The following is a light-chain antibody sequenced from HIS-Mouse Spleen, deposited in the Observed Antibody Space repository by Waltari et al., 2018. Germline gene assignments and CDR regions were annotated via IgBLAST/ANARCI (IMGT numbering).Light chain of an antibody. CDR2: RNN. CDR3: AAWDDSLSGPV. Sequence: QSVLTQPPSASGTPGQRVTISCSGSSSNIRSKYVYLYQHLPGTAPKLLIYRNNQRPSGVPDRFSGSKSGTSASLAISGLRSEDEADYYCAAWDDSLSGPVFGGGTKLTVL. CDR1: SSNIRSKY. J-gene: IGLJ3*02. V-gene: IGLV1-47*01.